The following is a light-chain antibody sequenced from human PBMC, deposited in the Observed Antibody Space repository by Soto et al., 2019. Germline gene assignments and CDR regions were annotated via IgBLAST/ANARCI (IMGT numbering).Light chain of an antibody. CDR3: CSYGNSYEV. V-gene: IGLV2-11*01. Sequence: QSALTQPRSVSGSPGQSVTISCTGTSSDVGGYDYVSWYQQHPGKAPKLMIYDVNKRPSAVPDRFSGSKSGNTASLTISGLEAEDEAYYYCCSYGNSYEVFGTGTKLTVL. J-gene: IGLJ1*01. CDR1: SSDVGGYDY. CDR2: DVN.